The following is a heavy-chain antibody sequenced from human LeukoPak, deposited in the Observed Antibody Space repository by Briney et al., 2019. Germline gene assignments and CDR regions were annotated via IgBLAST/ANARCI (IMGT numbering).Heavy chain of an antibody. CDR2: MNPNSGNT. J-gene: IGHJ4*02. CDR1: GYTFTSYD. Sequence: ASVKLSCKASGYTFTSYDINWVRQATGQGLEWMGWMNPNSGNTGYAQKFQGSVTITRKTSISTAYMELSSLRSEDTAVYYCARRFQYGSGSYYIAYYFDYWGQGTLVTVSS. D-gene: IGHD3-10*01. CDR3: ARRFQYGSGSYYIAYYFDY. V-gene: IGHV1-8*03.